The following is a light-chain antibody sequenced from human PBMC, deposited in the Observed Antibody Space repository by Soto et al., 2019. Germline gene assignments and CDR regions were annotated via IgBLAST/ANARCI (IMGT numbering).Light chain of an antibody. CDR3: CSYADGGTWV. V-gene: IGLV2-23*02. Sequence: QSALTQPASVSGSPGQSITISCSGTSSDIGKHNLVSWYQQQTGKAPKLMISEVTKRPPGVSNRFSGSRSGNTASLTISGLQAEDEADYYCCSYADGGTWVFVGGTKVTVL. J-gene: IGLJ3*02. CDR1: SSDIGKHNL. CDR2: EVT.